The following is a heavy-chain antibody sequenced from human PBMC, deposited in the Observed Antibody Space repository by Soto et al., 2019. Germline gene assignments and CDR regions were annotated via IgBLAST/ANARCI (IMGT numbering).Heavy chain of an antibody. CDR1: GFKFSSYG. D-gene: IGHD1-26*01. CDR3: AKDWKWEAFYYGMNV. CDR2: ISYDGRNK. J-gene: IGHJ6*02. Sequence: QEQLVQSGGGVVQPGRSLRLSCAASGFKFSSYGMHWVRQAPGKGLEWVAAISYDGRNKNYADSVKGRFTIYRDNSENTLFLQMNSLRGDDTAVYYCAKDWKWEAFYYGMNVWGQGTTVTVSS. V-gene: IGHV3-30*18.